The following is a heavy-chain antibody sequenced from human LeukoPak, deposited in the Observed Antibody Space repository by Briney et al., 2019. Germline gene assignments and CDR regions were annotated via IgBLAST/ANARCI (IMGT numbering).Heavy chain of an antibody. CDR2: IHYSGST. CDR3: AIGSVFEGLQY. J-gene: IGHJ4*02. V-gene: IGHV4-61*01. Sequence: SETLSLTCTVSGGSVTSVSYYWSWIRQPPGRVLEWIGYIHYSGSTTYNPSLQSRVTMSLDTFKNKFSMKLSSVTAAETAVYYCAIGSVFEGLQYWGQGNLVTVSS. D-gene: IGHD3-10*01. CDR1: GGSVTSVSYY.